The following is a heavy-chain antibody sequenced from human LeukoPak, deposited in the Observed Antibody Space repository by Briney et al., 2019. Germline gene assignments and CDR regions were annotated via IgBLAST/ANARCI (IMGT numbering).Heavy chain of an antibody. CDR3: ASVACSAVTCFGFLFFDY. CDR2: IRYDGSNT. D-gene: IGHD2-15*01. V-gene: IGHV3-30*02. J-gene: IGHJ4*02. Sequence: GGSLRLSCAASGFTFSSYDMHRVRQAPGKGLEWVAFIRYDGSNTYYADSVKGRFTISRDNSKNTLYLQMNSLRAEDTAVYYCASVACSAVTCFGFLFFDYWGQGTLVTVSS. CDR1: GFTFSSYD.